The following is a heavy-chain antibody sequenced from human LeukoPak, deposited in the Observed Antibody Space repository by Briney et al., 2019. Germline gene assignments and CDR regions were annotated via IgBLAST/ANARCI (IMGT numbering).Heavy chain of an antibody. J-gene: IGHJ3*01. D-gene: IGHD2-15*01. Sequence: ASVKVSCKASGYTFTSYAMNWVRQAPGQGLEWMGIINPSGGSTSYAQKFQGRVTMTRDMSTSTVYMELSSLRSEDTAVYYCAREGYCSGGSCSGQGGLHWGQGTMVTVSS. CDR2: INPSGGST. CDR1: GYTFTSYA. CDR3: AREGYCSGGSCSGQGGLH. V-gene: IGHV1-46*01.